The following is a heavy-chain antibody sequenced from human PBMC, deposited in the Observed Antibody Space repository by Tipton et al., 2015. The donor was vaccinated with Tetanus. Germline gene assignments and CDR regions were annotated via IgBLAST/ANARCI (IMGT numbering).Heavy chain of an antibody. J-gene: IGHJ4*02. CDR1: GYSISSGYY. V-gene: IGHV4-38-2*01. D-gene: IGHD1-26*01. CDR3: ARIRTTVGYFDF. CDR2: IYHSGNT. Sequence: TLSLTCAVSGYSISSGYYWGWIRQPPGKGLEWIGTIYHSGNTYYKPSLKGRVTISVDTSKNQFSLKLTSVTAADTAVYYCARIRTTVGYFDFWGQGTLVTVTS.